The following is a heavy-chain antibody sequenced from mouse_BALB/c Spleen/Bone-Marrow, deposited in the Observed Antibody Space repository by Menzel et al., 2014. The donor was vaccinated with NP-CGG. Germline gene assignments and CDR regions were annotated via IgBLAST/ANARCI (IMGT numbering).Heavy chain of an antibody. CDR1: DYSITSGYS. D-gene: IGHD1-1*01. CDR2: IHYSGSP. J-gene: IGHJ3*01. Sequence: EVKLMESGPDLVKPSQSLSLPCTVTDYSITSGYSCHWIRQFPGNKLEWMGYIHYSGSPNYNPSLKSRISITRDTSKNQFFLQLNSVTTEDTATYYCARDYYGWFAYWGQGTLVTVSA. V-gene: IGHV3-1*02. CDR3: ARDYYGWFAY.